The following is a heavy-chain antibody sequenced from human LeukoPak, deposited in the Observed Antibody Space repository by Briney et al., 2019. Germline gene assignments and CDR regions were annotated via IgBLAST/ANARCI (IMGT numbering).Heavy chain of an antibody. CDR3: ARLLSDGNFDY. V-gene: IGHV1-46*01. CDR2: INPSGGST. CDR1: GYTFTSYY. Sequence: ASVTVSCTASGYTFTSYYMHWVRQAPGQGLEWMGIINPSGGSTSYAQKFQGRVTMTRDTSTSTVYMELSSLRSEDTAVYYCARLLSDGNFDYWGQGTLVTVSS. D-gene: IGHD1-26*01. J-gene: IGHJ4*02.